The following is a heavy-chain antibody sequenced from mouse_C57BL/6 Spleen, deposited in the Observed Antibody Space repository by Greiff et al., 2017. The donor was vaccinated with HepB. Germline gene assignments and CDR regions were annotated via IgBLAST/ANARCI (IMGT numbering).Heavy chain of an antibody. CDR2: IDPETGGT. CDR3: TSPQLTGPLFDY. J-gene: IGHJ2*01. CDR1: GYTFTDYE. D-gene: IGHD4-1*01. Sequence: VQLQQSGAELVRPGASVTLSCKASGYTFTDYEMHWVKQTPVHGLEWIGAIDPETGGTAYNQKFKGKAILTADKSSSTAYMELRSLTSEDSAVYYCTSPQLTGPLFDYWGQGTTLTVSS. V-gene: IGHV1-15*01.